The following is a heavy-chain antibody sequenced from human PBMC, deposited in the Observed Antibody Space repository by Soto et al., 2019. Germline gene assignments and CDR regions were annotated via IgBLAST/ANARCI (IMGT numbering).Heavy chain of an antibody. CDR2: ISAYNGNT. J-gene: IGHJ4*02. D-gene: IGHD2-15*01. CDR1: GYTFTSYG. CDR3: ARGSKDIVVVALDY. Sequence: ASVKVSCKASGYTFTSYGISWVRQAPGQGLEWMGWISAYNGNTNYAQKLQGRVTMTTDTSTSTVYMELSSLRSEDTAVYYCARGSKDIVVVALDYWGQGTLVTVSS. V-gene: IGHV1-18*01.